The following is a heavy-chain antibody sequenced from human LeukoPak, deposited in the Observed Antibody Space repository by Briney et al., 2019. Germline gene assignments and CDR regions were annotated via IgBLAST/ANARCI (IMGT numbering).Heavy chain of an antibody. J-gene: IGHJ4*02. V-gene: IGHV1-69*04. D-gene: IGHD4-17*01. CDR1: GGTFSSYA. CDR2: IIPILGIA. CDR3: ARDRTVTTGEFDY. Sequence: SVKVSCKASGGTFSSYAISWVRQAPGQGLEWMGRIIPILGIASYSQKFQGRVTMTRDTSTSTVYMELSRLRSEDTAAYYCARDRTVTTGEFDYWGQGTLVTVSS.